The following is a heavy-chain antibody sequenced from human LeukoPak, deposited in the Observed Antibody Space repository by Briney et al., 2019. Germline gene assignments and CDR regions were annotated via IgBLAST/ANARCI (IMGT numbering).Heavy chain of an antibody. Sequence: ASVKVSCKASGYSFTSYDINWVRQATGQGLEWMGWVNPNSANTGYAQKFQGRVAMTMSTSISTAYMELSSLSSEDSAVYYCVRTSIAPPPQDYYAYDLWGQGTRVTVSS. CDR3: VRTSIAPPPQDYYAYDL. CDR1: GYSFTSYD. D-gene: IGHD6-6*01. CDR2: VNPNSANT. J-gene: IGHJ3*01. V-gene: IGHV1-8*01.